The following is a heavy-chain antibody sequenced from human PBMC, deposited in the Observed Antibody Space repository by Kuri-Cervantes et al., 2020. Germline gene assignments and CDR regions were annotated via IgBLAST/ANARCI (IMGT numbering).Heavy chain of an antibody. CDR3: ARDRGANWYFDL. J-gene: IGHJ2*01. D-gene: IGHD3-10*01. V-gene: IGHV1-3*01. CDR2: INAGNGNT. Sequence: ASVKVSCKASGYTFTSYAVHWVRQAPGQRLEWMGWINAGNGNTKYSQKFQGRVTITRDTSASTAYMELSSLRSEDTAVYYCARDRGANWYFDLWGRGTLVTVSS. CDR1: GYTFTSYA.